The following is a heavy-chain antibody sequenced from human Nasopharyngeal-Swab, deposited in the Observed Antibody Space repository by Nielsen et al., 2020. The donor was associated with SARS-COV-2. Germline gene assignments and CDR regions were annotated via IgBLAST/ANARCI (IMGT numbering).Heavy chain of an antibody. CDR2: ISSSSYI. CDR3: AREAFSVYWTSSPYYYGMDV. D-gene: IGHD5/OR15-5a*01. V-gene: IGHV3-21*01. J-gene: IGHJ6*02. CDR1: GFTFSSYS. Sequence: GGSLRLSCAASGFTFSSYSMNWVRQAPGKGLEWVSSISSSSYIYYADSVKGRFTISSDNAKNSLYLQMNSLRAEDTAVYYCAREAFSVYWTSSPYYYGMDVWGQGTTVTVSS.